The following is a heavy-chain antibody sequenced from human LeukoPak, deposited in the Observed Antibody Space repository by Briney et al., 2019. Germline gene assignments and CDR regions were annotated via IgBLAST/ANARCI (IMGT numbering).Heavy chain of an antibody. J-gene: IGHJ3*02. Sequence: PGGSLRLSCVGSGFTFNMYWMSWVRPAPGKGLEWVSYISSSGSTIYYADSVKGRFTISRDNAKNSLYLQMNSLRAEDTAVYYCASPLGYCSSTSYYTSDAFDIWGQGTMVTVSS. CDR2: ISSSGSTI. V-gene: IGHV3-48*04. CDR1: GFTFNMYW. D-gene: IGHD2-2*02. CDR3: ASPLGYCSSTSYYTSDAFDI.